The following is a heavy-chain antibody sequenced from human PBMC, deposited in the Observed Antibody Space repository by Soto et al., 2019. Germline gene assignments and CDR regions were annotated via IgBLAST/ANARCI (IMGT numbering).Heavy chain of an antibody. CDR1: GFTFSSYA. D-gene: IGHD3-3*01. V-gene: IGHV3-23*01. CDR3: ATPIARDYDFWSGYYYYYYGMDV. J-gene: IGHJ6*02. Sequence: GGSLRLSCAASGFTFSSYAMSWVRQAPGKGLEWVSAISGSGGSTYYADSVKGRFTISRDNSKNTLYLQMNSLRAEDTAVYYCATPIARDYDFWSGYYYYYYGMDVWGQGTTVTVSS. CDR2: ISGSGGST.